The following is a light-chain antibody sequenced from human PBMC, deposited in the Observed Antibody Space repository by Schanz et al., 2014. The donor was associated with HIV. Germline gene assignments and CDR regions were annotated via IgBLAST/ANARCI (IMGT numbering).Light chain of an antibody. Sequence: QSALTQPASVSGSPGQSIAISCTGTSSDVGGYNYVSWYQQHPNKAPKLIIYDVNNRPSGVSNRFSGSKSGNTASLTISGLQAEDEADYYCSSYTSSSTTVFGGGTKVTVL. CDR2: DVN. V-gene: IGLV2-14*03. CDR3: SSYTSSSTTV. J-gene: IGLJ2*01. CDR1: SSDVGGYNY.